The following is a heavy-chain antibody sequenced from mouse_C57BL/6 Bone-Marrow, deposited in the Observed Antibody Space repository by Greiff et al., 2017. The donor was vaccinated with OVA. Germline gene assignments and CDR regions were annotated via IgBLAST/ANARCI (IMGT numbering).Heavy chain of an antibody. CDR3: ARDQLLRYSNWYFDV. CDR2: IYPRSGNT. J-gene: IGHJ1*03. D-gene: IGHD1-1*01. Sequence: VKLQESGAELARPGASVKLSCKASGYTFTSYGISWVKQRTGQGLEWIGEIYPRSGNTYYNEKFKGKATLTADKSSSTAYMELRSLTSEDSAVYFCARDQLLRYSNWYFDVWGTGTTVTVSS. V-gene: IGHV1-81*01. CDR1: GYTFTSYG.